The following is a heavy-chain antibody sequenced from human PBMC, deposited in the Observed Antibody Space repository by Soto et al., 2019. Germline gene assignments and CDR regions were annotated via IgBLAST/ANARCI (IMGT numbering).Heavy chain of an antibody. V-gene: IGHV4-39*01. D-gene: IGHD2-15*01. CDR1: GGSLSSGRYY. Sequence: SDTLSLTCPVSGGSLSSGRYYWGRVRQPPAKGGGWIGTIYYSGSTYYHPSLRSRVTLSVDTSKNQFSLKLTSVTAADTAVYYCARLEGYCSGGTCYRTSGWFDPWGQGTPVTVSS. CDR3: ARLEGYCSGGTCYRTSGWFDP. CDR2: IYYSGST. J-gene: IGHJ5*02.